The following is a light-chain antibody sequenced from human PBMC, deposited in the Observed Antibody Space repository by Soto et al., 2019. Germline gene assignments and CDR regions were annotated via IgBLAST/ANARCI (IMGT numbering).Light chain of an antibody. J-gene: IGKJ1*01. CDR2: DAS. V-gene: IGKV1-5*01. CDR3: QHYNSYSS. CDR1: QSISSW. Sequence: DIQMTQSPSTLSASVGDRVTITCRASQSISSWLAWYQQKPGKAPKLMIYDASSLESGVPSRFSGSGSATDFTLTISRLQPDDFATYYCQHYNSYSSFGQGTKVEIK.